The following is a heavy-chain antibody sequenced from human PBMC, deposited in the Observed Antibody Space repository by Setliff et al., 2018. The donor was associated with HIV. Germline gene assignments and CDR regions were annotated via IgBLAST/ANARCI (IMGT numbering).Heavy chain of an antibody. CDR3: AGDKTYCNYSRCSRAGWYFDL. D-gene: IGHD2-2*01. Sequence: SETLSLTCTVSGYSINSSHFWGWIRQPPGKGLEWVGRIYHSGNTHYNPSLKSRVTISVDTSKNQFSLKLSSVTAADTAVYYCAGDKTYCNYSRCSRAGWYFDLWGRGTLVTVSS. CDR1: GYSINSSHF. J-gene: IGHJ2*01. CDR2: IYHSGNT. V-gene: IGHV4-38-2*02.